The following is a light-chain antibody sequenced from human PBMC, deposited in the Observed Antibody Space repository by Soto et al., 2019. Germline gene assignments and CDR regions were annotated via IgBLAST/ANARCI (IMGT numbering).Light chain of an antibody. CDR2: AAT. CDR1: QRIGPY. CDR3: QQANSFPLT. V-gene: IGKV1-39*01. Sequence: DIQMTQSPSSLSASVGDSVTITCRASQRIGPYVNWYQRKPGKPPKLLISAATNLADGVPSRFGGSGSGTDFTLSVSSLQPEDFATYYCQQANSFPLTFGGGTKVDIK. J-gene: IGKJ4*01.